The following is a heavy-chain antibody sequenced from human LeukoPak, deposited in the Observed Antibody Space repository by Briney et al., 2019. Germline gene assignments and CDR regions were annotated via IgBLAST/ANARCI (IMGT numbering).Heavy chain of an antibody. CDR3: ARGTRRYSGYDSGY. V-gene: IGHV4-34*01. D-gene: IGHD5-12*01. Sequence: SETLSLTCAVYGGSFSGYYWSWIRQPPGKGLEWIGEINHSGSTNYNPSLKSRVTISVDTPKNQFSLKLSSVTAADTAVYYCARGTRRYSGYDSGYWGQGTLVTVSS. CDR2: INHSGST. J-gene: IGHJ4*02. CDR1: GGSFSGYY.